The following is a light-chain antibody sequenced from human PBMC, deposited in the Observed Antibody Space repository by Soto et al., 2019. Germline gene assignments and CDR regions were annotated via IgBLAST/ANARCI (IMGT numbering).Light chain of an antibody. CDR1: QGISTW. CDR2: AAS. V-gene: IGKV1-12*01. Sequence: TTSSVSASVGDRVTITCRASQGISTWLAWHQQKPGTAPKLLIYAASSLQNGVPSGFSGSGSGTEFTLTISSLQPEDSATYYCQLAVNLPHPFGQGTRLE. J-gene: IGKJ5*01. CDR3: QLAVNLPHP.